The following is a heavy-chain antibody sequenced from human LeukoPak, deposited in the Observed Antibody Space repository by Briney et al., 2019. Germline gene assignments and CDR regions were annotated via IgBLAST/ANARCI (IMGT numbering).Heavy chain of an antibody. J-gene: IGHJ4*02. CDR2: INQDASEI. D-gene: IGHD3-22*01. V-gene: IGHV3-7*01. CDR1: GFTFSTYW. CDR3: ATDRDNSDWQKRFDS. Sequence: GGSLRLSCAASGFTFSTYWMNWYRQAPGKGLEWVGNINQDASEINYVDSVRGRFTISRDNAKNSLHLQMNSLRAEDTVVYYCATDRDNSDWQKRFDSWGQGTLVTVSS.